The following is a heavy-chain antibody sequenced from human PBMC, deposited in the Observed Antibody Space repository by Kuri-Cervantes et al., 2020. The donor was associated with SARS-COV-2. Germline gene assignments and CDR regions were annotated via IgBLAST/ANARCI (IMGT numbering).Heavy chain of an antibody. Sequence: GGSLRLSCAASGFSFSAYGMYWVRQAPGKGLEWVSSISSSSSYIYYADSVKGRFTISRDNAKNSLYLQMDSLRAEDTAVYYCARDFSSSGGFDYWCQGTLVTVSS. D-gene: IGHD6-6*01. CDR2: ISSSSSYI. J-gene: IGHJ4*02. CDR3: ARDFSSSGGFDY. CDR1: GFSFSAYG. V-gene: IGHV3-21*01.